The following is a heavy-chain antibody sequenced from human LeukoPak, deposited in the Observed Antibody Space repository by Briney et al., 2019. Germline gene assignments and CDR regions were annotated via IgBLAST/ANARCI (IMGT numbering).Heavy chain of an antibody. Sequence: GGSLRLSCVASGFTFKTYRMNWVRQAPGKGLEWVSYISSSSSTIYYADSVKGRFTISRDSAKNSLYLQMNSLRAEDTAVYYCARVSDSFQQQLVSAGAYMDVWGKGTTVIVSS. J-gene: IGHJ6*03. CDR3: ARVSDSFQQQLVSAGAYMDV. V-gene: IGHV3-48*01. CDR2: ISSSSSTI. CDR1: GFTFKTYR. D-gene: IGHD6-13*01.